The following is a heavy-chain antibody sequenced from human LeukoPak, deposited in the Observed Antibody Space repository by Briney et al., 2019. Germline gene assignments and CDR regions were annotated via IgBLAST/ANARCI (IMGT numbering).Heavy chain of an antibody. CDR2: ISSTSSNI. Sequence: KPGRSLRLSCVASRFTFSNYAMNWVRQAPGKGLEWVSSISSTSSNIYYADSVKGRFTISRDNAKNSLYLQMNSLRAEDTAVYYCARGGYSGYVTFDIWGQGTMVTVSS. D-gene: IGHD5-12*01. V-gene: IGHV3-21*01. J-gene: IGHJ3*02. CDR3: ARGGYSGYVTFDI. CDR1: RFTFSNYA.